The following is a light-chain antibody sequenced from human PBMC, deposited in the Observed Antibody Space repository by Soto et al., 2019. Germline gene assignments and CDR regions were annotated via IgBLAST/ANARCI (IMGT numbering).Light chain of an antibody. Sequence: EILMTQSPATLSVSPGERATLSCRASQSVDSNLAWYQQKPGQATRLLIYGASTRATGISARFSGSGSGTEFTLTISSLQSEDFGVYYCQQYNNWWTFGQGTQVEI. V-gene: IGKV3-15*01. CDR1: QSVDSN. CDR3: QQYNNWWT. CDR2: GAS. J-gene: IGKJ1*01.